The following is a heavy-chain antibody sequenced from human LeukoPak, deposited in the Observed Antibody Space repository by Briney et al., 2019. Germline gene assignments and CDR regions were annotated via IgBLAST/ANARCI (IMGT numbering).Heavy chain of an antibody. Sequence: ASVKVSCKASGYSFTAYYIHWLRQAPGQGPEWMGWIKPDSGSSHYAQKFQGRVTMTRDTSSNSAYLDLTRLKSDDTAVYYCARARVPIAVAGLYYFDYWGQGALVTVSS. CDR3: ARARVPIAVAGLYYFDY. D-gene: IGHD6-19*01. CDR2: IKPDSGSS. CDR1: GYSFTAYY. J-gene: IGHJ4*02. V-gene: IGHV1-2*02.